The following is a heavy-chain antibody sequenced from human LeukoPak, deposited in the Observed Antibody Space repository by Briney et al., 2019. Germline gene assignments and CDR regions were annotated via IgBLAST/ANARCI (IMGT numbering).Heavy chain of an antibody. CDR1: GGSISSSSYY. V-gene: IGHV4-39*07. CDR3: ASRKLGNDY. D-gene: IGHD7-27*01. J-gene: IGHJ4*02. Sequence: SETLSLTCTVSGGSISSSSYYWGWIRQPPGKGLEWIGSIYYSGSTYNNSSLKSRVTIPVDASKNQFSLNLSSVTAADTAVYYCASRKLGNDYWGQGTLVTVSS. CDR2: IYYSGST.